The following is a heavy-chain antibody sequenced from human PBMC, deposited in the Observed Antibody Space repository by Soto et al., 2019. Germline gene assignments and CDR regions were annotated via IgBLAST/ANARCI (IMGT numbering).Heavy chain of an antibody. J-gene: IGHJ4*02. D-gene: IGHD4-4*01. V-gene: IGHV4-39*01. CDR3: ARHPRDDYNYGGSGIFDY. Sequence: QLQLQESGPGLVKPSETLSLTCSVSGGSISSRTFWWAWIRQPPGKGLEWIGEMYYSGSSYSSPSLKSRVPLSVDTSKNQLSLKLNSVTAADTAVYYCARHPRDDYNYGGSGIFDYWGQGTLVTVSS. CDR1: GGSISSRTFW. CDR2: MYYSGSS.